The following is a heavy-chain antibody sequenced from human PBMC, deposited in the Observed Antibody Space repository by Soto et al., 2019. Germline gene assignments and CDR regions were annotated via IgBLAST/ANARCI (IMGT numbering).Heavy chain of an antibody. Sequence: QVQLMQSGAEVKKPGASVKVSCKASGDTFTEYYIHWVRQAPGQGLEWMGTVNPSGGHTTYAQHSLXXXPXXRDTATSTLYMELTSLTSEDTAVYYCARGGHVVVVTAALDYWGQGTLVTVSS. D-gene: IGHD2-21*02. J-gene: IGHJ4*02. CDR1: GDTFTEYY. CDR2: VNPSGGHT. CDR3: ARGGHVVVVTAALDY. V-gene: IGHV1-46*01.